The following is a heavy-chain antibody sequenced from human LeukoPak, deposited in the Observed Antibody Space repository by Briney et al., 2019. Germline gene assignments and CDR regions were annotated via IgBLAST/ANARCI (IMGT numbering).Heavy chain of an antibody. CDR2: ILYDGSKA. J-gene: IGHJ4*02. CDR3: AKDGGGTDFDY. CDR1: GFTFSSHG. D-gene: IGHD1-26*01. Sequence: GGSLRLSCAASGFTFSSHGMHWVRQAPGKGLEWVAFILYDGSKAHYADSVKGRFTISRDNSKNTLYLQMNSLRTEDTAVYYCAKDGGGTDFDYWGQGTLVTVSS. V-gene: IGHV3-30*18.